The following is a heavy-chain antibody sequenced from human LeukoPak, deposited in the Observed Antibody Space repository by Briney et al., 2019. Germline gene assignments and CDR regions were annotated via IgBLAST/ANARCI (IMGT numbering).Heavy chain of an antibody. J-gene: IGHJ4*02. Sequence: PGGSLRLSCATSGFSLDDYAMHWVRQVPGKGLEWVSFISWDGGTTYYGDSVKGRFTISRDNSKDSLYLQMNSLRAEDSALYYCAKVYCSSSSCSHLYYFDYWGQGALVTVSS. CDR2: ISWDGGTT. V-gene: IGHV3-43D*03. CDR1: GFSLDDYA. CDR3: AKVYCSSSSCSHLYYFDY. D-gene: IGHD2-2*01.